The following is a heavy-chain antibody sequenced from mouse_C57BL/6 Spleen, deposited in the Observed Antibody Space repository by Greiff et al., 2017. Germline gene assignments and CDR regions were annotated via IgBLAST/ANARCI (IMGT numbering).Heavy chain of an antibody. J-gene: IGHJ4*01. CDR3: VRQDYYGSSPHYYAMDY. CDR1: GFSFNTYA. V-gene: IGHV10-1*01. Sequence: DVMLVESGGGLVQPKGSLKLSCAASGFSFNTYAMNWVRQAPGKGLEWVARIRSKSNNYATYYADSVKDRFTISRDESESMLYLQMNNLKTEDTAMYYCVRQDYYGSSPHYYAMDYWGQGTSVTVSS. D-gene: IGHD1-1*01. CDR2: IRSKSNNYAT.